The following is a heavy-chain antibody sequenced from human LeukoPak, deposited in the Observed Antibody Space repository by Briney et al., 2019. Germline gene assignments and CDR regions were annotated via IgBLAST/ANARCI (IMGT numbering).Heavy chain of an antibody. V-gene: IGHV1-18*01. CDR2: ISAYNGNT. CDR3: ARGVSRDGYTYFDY. Sequence: GPVKVSCKASGYTFTSYGISWVRQAPGQGLEWMGWISAYNGNTNYAQKLQGRVTMTTDTSTSTAYMELRSLRSEDTAVYYCARGVSRDGYTYFDYWGQGTLVTVSS. CDR1: GYTFTSYG. D-gene: IGHD5-12*01. J-gene: IGHJ4*02.